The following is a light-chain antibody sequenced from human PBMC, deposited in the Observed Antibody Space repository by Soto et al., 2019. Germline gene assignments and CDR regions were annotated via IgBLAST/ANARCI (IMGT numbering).Light chain of an antibody. Sequence: QSVLTQPPSMSGTPGQRVTISCSGTPSNVGSNTVNWYQQLPGAAPKLLIYTDNQRPSRVPDRFSGSKSGTSASLAISGLLSEDEADYYCAAWDDGLRAVVFGGGTTLTVL. V-gene: IGLV1-44*01. CDR3: AAWDDGLRAVV. J-gene: IGLJ2*01. CDR1: PSNVGSNT. CDR2: TDN.